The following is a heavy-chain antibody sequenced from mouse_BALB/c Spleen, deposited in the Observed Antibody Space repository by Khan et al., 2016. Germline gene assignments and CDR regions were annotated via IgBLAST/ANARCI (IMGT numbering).Heavy chain of an antibody. V-gene: IGHV5-6*01. Sequence: EVELVESGGDLVKPGGSLKLSCAASGFTFSSYGMSWVRQTPDKRLEWVATISSGGSYTYYPDSVKGRFTISRDNAKNTLYLQMSSLKSEDTAMYYCARQHDYDDLGYWGQVTTLTVSS. D-gene: IGHD2-4*01. CDR3: ARQHDYDDLGY. CDR1: GFTFSSYG. J-gene: IGHJ2*01. CDR2: ISSGGSYT.